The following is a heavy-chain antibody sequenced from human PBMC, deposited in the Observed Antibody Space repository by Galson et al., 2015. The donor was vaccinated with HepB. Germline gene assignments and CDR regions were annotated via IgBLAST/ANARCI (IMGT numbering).Heavy chain of an antibody. CDR2: IIAYYGTA. J-gene: IGHJ6*02. D-gene: IGHD2-2*01. CDR3: ARDWALYCSSTRCYARSYYYGMDV. V-gene: IGHV1-69*01. CDR1: GYTFSSYA. Sequence: SVKLSCTASGYTFSSYAISWVRQAPGQGLEWMGGIIAYYGTANYAQKFQGRVTITADESTSTAYMELSSLRSEDTAVYYCARDWALYCSSTRCYARSYYYGMDVWGQGTPVTVSS.